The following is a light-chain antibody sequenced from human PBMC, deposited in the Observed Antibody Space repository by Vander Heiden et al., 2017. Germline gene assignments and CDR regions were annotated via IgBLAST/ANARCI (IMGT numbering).Light chain of an antibody. CDR3: QQANSFPWT. Sequence: DIQMTQAPSSVSASVGDRVTITCRASQGISSFLAWYQQKPGKAPKLLIYAASSLQSGVPSRFSGSGSGTDFTLTISSLQPEDFATYYCQQANSFPWTFGQGTKVEIK. CDR2: AAS. V-gene: IGKV1-12*01. CDR1: QGISSF. J-gene: IGKJ1*01.